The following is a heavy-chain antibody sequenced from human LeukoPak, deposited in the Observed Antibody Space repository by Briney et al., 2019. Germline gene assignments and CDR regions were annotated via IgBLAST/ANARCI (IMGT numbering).Heavy chain of an antibody. Sequence: QPGGSLRLSCAASGFTFSSYWMHWVRQAPGKGLVWVSRINSDGINTSYADSVKGRFTISRDNAKNTLNLQMNSLRAEDTAVYYCARDLGQYYDTSDNWFDPWGQGTLVTASS. D-gene: IGHD3-22*01. J-gene: IGHJ5*02. V-gene: IGHV3-74*01. CDR3: ARDLGQYYDTSDNWFDP. CDR1: GFTFSSYW. CDR2: INSDGINT.